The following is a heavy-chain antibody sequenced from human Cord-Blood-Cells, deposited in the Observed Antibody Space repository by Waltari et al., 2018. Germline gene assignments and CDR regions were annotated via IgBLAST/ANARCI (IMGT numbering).Heavy chain of an antibody. CDR3: AKDRREGAARRDAFDI. D-gene: IGHD6-6*01. V-gene: IGHV3-23*01. CDR1: GFTFSSSA. Sequence: EVQLLESGGGLVQPGGSLRLSCAASGFTFSSSAMSWVRQAPGKGLEWVSAISGSGGSTYYADSVKGRFTISRDNSKNTLYLQMNSLRAEDTAVYYCAKDRREGAARRDAFDIWGQGTMVTVSS. J-gene: IGHJ3*02. CDR2: ISGSGGST.